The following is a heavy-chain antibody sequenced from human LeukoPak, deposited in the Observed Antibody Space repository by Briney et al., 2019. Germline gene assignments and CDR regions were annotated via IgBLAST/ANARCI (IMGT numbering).Heavy chain of an antibody. D-gene: IGHD3-3*02. J-gene: IGHJ5*02. Sequence: PGGSLRLSCVASGLTFSKYWMSWLRQAPGKGLEWVANIRGDGGLKQYVDSVKGRFTIARDNAKNSLYLQVNSLRVEDTAVYYCAFSTNWAYWFDPWGQGTQVTVSS. CDR3: AFSTNWAYWFDP. V-gene: IGHV3-7*05. CDR1: GLTFSKYW. CDR2: IRGDGGLK.